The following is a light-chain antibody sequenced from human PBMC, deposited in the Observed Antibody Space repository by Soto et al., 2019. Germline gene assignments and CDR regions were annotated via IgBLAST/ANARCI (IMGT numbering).Light chain of an antibody. V-gene: IGKV3-15*01. J-gene: IGKJ1*01. Sequence: EIGMTQSPATLSVSPGGRATLSCRASQSIGDTLAWYQQKPGQAPRLLIYGASSRVTGFPARFSGSGSGTDFTLTISSLQSDDFVVYYCQQYDNWPWTFGQGTKVDI. CDR1: QSIGDT. CDR3: QQYDNWPWT. CDR2: GAS.